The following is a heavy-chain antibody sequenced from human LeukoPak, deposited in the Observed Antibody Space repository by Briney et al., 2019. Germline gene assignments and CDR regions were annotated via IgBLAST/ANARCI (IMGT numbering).Heavy chain of an antibody. CDR2: IYYSGST. V-gene: IGHV4-31*03. CDR1: GGSISSGGYY. J-gene: IGHJ4*02. CDR3: ARGGGGSYFSHLDY. D-gene: IGHD1-26*01. Sequence: PSETLSLTCTVSGGSISSGGYYWSWIRQHPGKGLEWIGYIYYSGSTYYNPSLKSRVTISVDTSKNQFSLKLSSVTAADTAVYYCARGGGGSYFSHLDYWGQGTLVTVSS.